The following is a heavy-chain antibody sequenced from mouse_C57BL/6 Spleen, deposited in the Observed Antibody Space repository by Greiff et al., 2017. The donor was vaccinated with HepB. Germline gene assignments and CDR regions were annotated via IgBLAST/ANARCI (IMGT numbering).Heavy chain of an antibody. CDR3: TRGGLLRPWFAY. D-gene: IGHD2-3*01. J-gene: IGHJ3*01. Sequence: QVQLKQSGAELVRPGASVTLSCKASGYTFTDYEMHWVKQTPVHGLEWIGAIDPETGGTAYNQKFKGKAILTADKSSSTAYMELRSLTSEDSAVYYCTRGGLLRPWFAYWGQGTLVTVSA. CDR2: IDPETGGT. CDR1: GYTFTDYE. V-gene: IGHV1-15*01.